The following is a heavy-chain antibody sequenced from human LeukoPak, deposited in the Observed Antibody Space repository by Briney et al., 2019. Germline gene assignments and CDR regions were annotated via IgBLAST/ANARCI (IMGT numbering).Heavy chain of an antibody. CDR1: GFTVSSNY. D-gene: IGHD6-19*01. CDR2: IYSGGST. CDR3: ARDLAVAGTRTFDY. Sequence: PGGSLRLSCAASGFTVSSNYMSWVRQAPGKRLEWVSVIYSGGSTYYADSVKGRFTISRDNSKNTLHLQMNSLRPEDSAVYYCARDLAVAGTRTFDYWGQGTLVTVSS. J-gene: IGHJ4*02. V-gene: IGHV3-66*01.